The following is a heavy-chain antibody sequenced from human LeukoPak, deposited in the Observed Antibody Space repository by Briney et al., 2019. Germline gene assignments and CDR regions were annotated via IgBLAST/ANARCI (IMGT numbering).Heavy chain of an antibody. CDR2: IYTSGST. J-gene: IGHJ5*02. CDR1: GGFISSYY. D-gene: IGHD4-17*01. V-gene: IGHV4-4*07. CDR3: AREGASYGDYAYNWFDP. Sequence: SETLSLTCTVSGGFISSYYWSWIRQPAGKGLEWIGRIYTSGSTNYNPSLKSRVTMSVDTSMNQFSLKLSSVTAADTAVYYCAREGASYGDYAYNWFDPWAREPWSPPPQ.